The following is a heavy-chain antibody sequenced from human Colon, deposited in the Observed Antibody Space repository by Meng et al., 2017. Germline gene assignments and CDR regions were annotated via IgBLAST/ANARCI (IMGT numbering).Heavy chain of an antibody. CDR1: GFSVSCYR. D-gene: IGHD1-1*01. CDR3: ARDGPNWNLDY. CDR2: IWSDGSKV. Sequence: LVESGGGVVQPGEALGPPCAASGFSVSCYRMHWVPQAPGKGLDWVGVIWSDGSKVWYADSVKGRFTISRDNSKNMLYLQVNSLRAEDTAFYYCARDGPNWNLDYWGQGTLVTVSS. V-gene: IGHV3-33*01. J-gene: IGHJ4*02.